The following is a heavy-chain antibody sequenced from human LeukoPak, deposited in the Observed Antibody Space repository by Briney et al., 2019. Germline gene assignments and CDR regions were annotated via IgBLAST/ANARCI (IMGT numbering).Heavy chain of an antibody. J-gene: IGHJ4*02. Sequence: GGSLRLSCAASGFTFSSYGMNWVRQAPGKGLEWVSSISTGSSYIDYADSVKGRFTISRDNAKNSLYLQMNSLRAEDTAMYYCARAKGVRGVINYFDYWGQGTLVTVSS. D-gene: IGHD3-10*01. CDR2: ISTGSSYI. CDR3: ARAKGVRGVINYFDY. V-gene: IGHV3-21*01. CDR1: GFTFSSYG.